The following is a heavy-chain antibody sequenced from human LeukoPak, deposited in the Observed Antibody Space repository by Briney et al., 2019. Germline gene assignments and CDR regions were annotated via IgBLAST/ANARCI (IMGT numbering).Heavy chain of an antibody. CDR2: VSYDGSYK. CDR1: GFTFRNYA. Sequence: GGSLRLSCAASGFTFRNYAIHWVRQAPGKGLEWVAVVSYDGSYKDYADSVKGRFTISRDNSRNTLYLQMNSLRAEDTAIYYCVKLPRITSDIWGQGTMVTVSS. CDR3: VKLPRITSDI. D-gene: IGHD5-24*01. J-gene: IGHJ3*02. V-gene: IGHV3-30*04.